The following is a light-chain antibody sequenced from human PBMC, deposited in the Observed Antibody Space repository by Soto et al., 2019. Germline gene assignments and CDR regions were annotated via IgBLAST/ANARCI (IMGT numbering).Light chain of an antibody. CDR2: GVS. Sequence: DIVLTQSPATLSVSPGDRVTLSCRASESLFGFLAWYQHKPGQAPRLLMYGVSTRATGIPARSSGGGSATDFTLTISSLQSEDSAFYFCQSYNDWPFASGLGTRLEI. V-gene: IGKV3D-15*01. J-gene: IGKJ2*01. CDR1: ESLFGF. CDR3: QSYNDWPFA.